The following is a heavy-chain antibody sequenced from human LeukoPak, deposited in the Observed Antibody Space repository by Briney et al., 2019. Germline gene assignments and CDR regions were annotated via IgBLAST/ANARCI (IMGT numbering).Heavy chain of an antibody. V-gene: IGHV4-39*01. Sequence: SETLSLTCTVSGGSISSSSYYWGWIRQPPGKGLEWIGSIYYSGSTYYNPSLKSRVTISVDTSKNQFSLKLSSVTAADTAVYYCARHRSIAARPAYFDYWGQGTLVTVSS. CDR3: ARHRSIAARPAYFDY. CDR2: IYYSGST. CDR1: GGSISSSSYY. J-gene: IGHJ4*02. D-gene: IGHD6-6*01.